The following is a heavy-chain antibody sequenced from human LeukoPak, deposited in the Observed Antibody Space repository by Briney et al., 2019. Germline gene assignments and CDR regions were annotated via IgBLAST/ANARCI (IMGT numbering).Heavy chain of an antibody. V-gene: IGHV4-59*01. D-gene: IGHD2-8*02. Sequence: SETLSLTCNVSGGSISGYHWSWIRQPPGKGLEWLGYIYYSGSSNYNPSLKSRVTISADTSKNQFSLKLSSVIAADTAVYYCARVPWSYYYYYYMDVWGKGTTVTVSS. CDR3: ARVPWSYYYYYYMDV. CDR1: GGSISGYH. J-gene: IGHJ6*03. CDR2: IYYSGSS.